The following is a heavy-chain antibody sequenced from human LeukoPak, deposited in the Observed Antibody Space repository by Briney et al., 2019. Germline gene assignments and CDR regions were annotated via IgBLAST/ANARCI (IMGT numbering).Heavy chain of an antibody. V-gene: IGHV1-2*02. CDR1: GYTFTGYY. Sequence: ASVKVSCKASGYTFTGYYMHWVRQAPGQGLEWMGWINPNSGGTNYAQKFQGRVTMTRDTSISAVYMQLSRLRSDDTAVYYCARDGTGVYNLVQYWGQGTLVTGSS. CDR3: ARDGTGVYNLVQY. J-gene: IGHJ4*02. CDR2: INPNSGGT. D-gene: IGHD5-24*01.